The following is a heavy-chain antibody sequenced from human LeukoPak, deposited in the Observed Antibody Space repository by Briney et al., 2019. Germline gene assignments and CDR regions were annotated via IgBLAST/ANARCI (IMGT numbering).Heavy chain of an antibody. CDR2: ISGSGGST. Sequence: GGSPRLSCAASGFTFSSYAMSWVRQAPGKGLEWVSAISGSGGSTYYADSVKGRFTISRDNSKNTLYLQMNSLRAEDTAVYYCAKSTMVRGVTDYWGQGTLVTVSS. D-gene: IGHD3-10*01. CDR3: AKSTMVRGVTDY. CDR1: GFTFSSYA. V-gene: IGHV3-23*01. J-gene: IGHJ4*02.